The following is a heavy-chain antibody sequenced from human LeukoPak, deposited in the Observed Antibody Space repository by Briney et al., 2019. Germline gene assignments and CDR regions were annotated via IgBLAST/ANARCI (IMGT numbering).Heavy chain of an antibody. J-gene: IGHJ6*03. Sequence: SVKVSCKASGGTFSSYAISWVRQAPGQGLEWMGRIIPIFGTANYAQKFQGRVTITTDESTSTAYMELSSLRSEDTAVYYCARGAPSSSLYYYYMDVWGKGTTVTVSS. D-gene: IGHD6-6*01. CDR3: ARGAPSSSLYYYYMDV. CDR1: GGTFSSYA. CDR2: IIPIFGTA. V-gene: IGHV1-69*05.